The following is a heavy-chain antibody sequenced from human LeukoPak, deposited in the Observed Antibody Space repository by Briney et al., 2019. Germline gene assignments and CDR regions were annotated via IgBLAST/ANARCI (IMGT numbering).Heavy chain of an antibody. D-gene: IGHD3-3*01. CDR3: AKPSYYDFWSGSDAFDI. J-gene: IGHJ3*02. Sequence: PGRSLRLSCAASGFTFSSYAMHWVRQAPGKGLEWVAVISYDGSNKYYADSVKGRFTISRDNSKNTLYLQMNSLRAEDTAVYYCAKPSYYDFWSGSDAFDIWGQGTMVTVSS. CDR2: ISYDGSNK. V-gene: IGHV3-30-3*01. CDR1: GFTFSSYA.